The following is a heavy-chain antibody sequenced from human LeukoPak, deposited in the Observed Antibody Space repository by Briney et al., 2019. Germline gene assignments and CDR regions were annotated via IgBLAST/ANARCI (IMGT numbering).Heavy chain of an antibody. V-gene: IGHV3-49*03. CDR1: GFTFGDYA. J-gene: IGHJ5*02. D-gene: IGHD1-26*01. CDR2: IRSKAYGGTT. Sequence: PGGSLRLSCTASGFTFGDYAMSWFRQAPGKGLEWVGFIRSKAYGGTTEYAASVKSRFTISRDDSKSIAYLQMNSLKTEDTAVYYCTRVLVGATTEFDPWGQGTLVTVSS. CDR3: TRVLVGATTEFDP.